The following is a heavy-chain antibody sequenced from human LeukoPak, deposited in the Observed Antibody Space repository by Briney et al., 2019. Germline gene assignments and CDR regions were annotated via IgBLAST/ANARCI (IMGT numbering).Heavy chain of an antibody. CDR1: GGTFSSYA. J-gene: IGHJ6*02. CDR2: IIPIFGTA. Sequence: SVKVSCKASGGTFSSYAISWVRQAPGQGLEWMGGIIPIFGTANYAQKFQGRVTMTRDTSTSTVYMELSSLRSEDTAVYYCARASYLKYYYYYGMDVWGQGTTVTVSS. CDR3: ARASYLKYYYYYGMDV. D-gene: IGHD2-2*01. V-gene: IGHV1-69*05.